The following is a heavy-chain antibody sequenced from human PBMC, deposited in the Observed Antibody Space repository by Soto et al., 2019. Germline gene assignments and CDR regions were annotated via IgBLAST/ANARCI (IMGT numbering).Heavy chain of an antibody. CDR2: IYHNGNT. CDR1: CGSISSSNW. D-gene: IGHD1-26*01. CDR3: ARGVGSSPPQY. V-gene: IGHV4-4*02. Sequence: SETLSLTCAVSCGSISSSNWWSWVRQPPVKGLECIGEIYHNGNTNYNPSLKSRVTISVQKSKNQFSLKVTSVTAADTAVYYCARGVGSSPPQYWGRGTLVNVSS. J-gene: IGHJ4*02.